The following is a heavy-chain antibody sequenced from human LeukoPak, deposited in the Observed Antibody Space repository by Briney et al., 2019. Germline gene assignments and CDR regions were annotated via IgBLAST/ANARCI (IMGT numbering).Heavy chain of an antibody. Sequence: ASVKVSCKASGYTFTSYDINWVRQATGQGLEWMGWMNPNSGNTGYAQKSQGRVTITRNTSISTAYMELSSLRSEDTAVYYCARESHSSGRVRGNYYYYYMDVWGKGTTVTVSS. J-gene: IGHJ6*03. V-gene: IGHV1-8*03. D-gene: IGHD6-19*01. CDR1: GYTFTSYD. CDR2: MNPNSGNT. CDR3: ARESHSSGRVRGNYYYYYMDV.